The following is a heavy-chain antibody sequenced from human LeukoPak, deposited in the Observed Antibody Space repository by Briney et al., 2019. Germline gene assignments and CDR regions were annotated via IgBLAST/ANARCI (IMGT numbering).Heavy chain of an antibody. CDR3: ARGQRPGWGEYFQH. V-gene: IGHV3-33*01. D-gene: IGHD3-16*01. J-gene: IGHJ1*01. CDR2: IWYDGSNK. CDR1: EFTFSSYG. Sequence: GGFLRLSCAAPEFTFSSYGMHWVRQAPGKGLEWVAVIWYDGSNKYYADSVKGRFTISRDNSKNTVYLQMNSLRVEDTAVYYCARGQRPGWGEYFQHWGQGTLVTVSS.